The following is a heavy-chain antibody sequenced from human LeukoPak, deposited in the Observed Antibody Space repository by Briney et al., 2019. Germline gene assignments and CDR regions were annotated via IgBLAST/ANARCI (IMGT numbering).Heavy chain of an antibody. Sequence: ASVKVSCKVSGYTLTELSMHWVRQAPGKGLEWMGGFDPEDGETIYAQKFQGRVTMTEDTSTDTAHMELSSLRSEDTAVYYCATTILPPIAAAVFDYWGQGTLVTVSS. J-gene: IGHJ4*02. CDR3: ATTILPPIAAAVFDY. CDR2: FDPEDGET. D-gene: IGHD6-13*01. V-gene: IGHV1-24*01. CDR1: GYTLTELS.